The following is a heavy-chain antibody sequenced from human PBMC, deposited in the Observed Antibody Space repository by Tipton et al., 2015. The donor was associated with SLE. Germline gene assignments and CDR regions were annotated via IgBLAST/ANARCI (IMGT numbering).Heavy chain of an antibody. CDR3: ARQLGYGDPFAFDY. V-gene: IGHV4-39*01. J-gene: IGHJ4*02. Sequence: TLSLTCTVSGGSISSSSYYWGWIRQPPGKGLEWIGSIHQSGNTYFNPSLKSRVTMSMDTSKNHVFLRLNSVTAADTATYYCARQLGYGDPFAFDYWSQGTLVTVSS. D-gene: IGHD4-17*01. CDR2: IHQSGNT. CDR1: GGSISSSSYY.